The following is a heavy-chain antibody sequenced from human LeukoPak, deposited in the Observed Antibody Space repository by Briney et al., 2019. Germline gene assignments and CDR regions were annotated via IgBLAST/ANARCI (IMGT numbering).Heavy chain of an antibody. V-gene: IGHV3-73*01. CDR2: IRSKTNNYAT. CDR3: AKVPLIAAPKHFDY. J-gene: IGHJ4*02. Sequence: GGSLRLSCASSGFSFSGSAIHWVRQASGKGLEWLGRIRSKTNNYATAYGASVNDRFTISRDDSKNTAYLQMNRLRAEDTAVYYCAKVPLIAAPKHFDYWGQGTLVTVSS. D-gene: IGHD6-13*01. CDR1: GFSFSGSA.